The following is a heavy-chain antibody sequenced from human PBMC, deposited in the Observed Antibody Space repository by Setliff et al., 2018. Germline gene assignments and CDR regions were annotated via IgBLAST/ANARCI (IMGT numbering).Heavy chain of an antibody. CDR2: IYYSGST. V-gene: IGHV4-59*11. CDR1: GGSISSHY. CDR3: AGETIAARGDFDY. D-gene: IGHD6-6*01. Sequence: LSLTCTVSGGSISSHYWSWIRQPPGKGLEWIGNIYYSGSTNYNPSLKSRVTISVDTSKKQFSLKLSSVTAADTAVYYCAGETIAARGDFDYWGQGTLVTVSS. J-gene: IGHJ4*02.